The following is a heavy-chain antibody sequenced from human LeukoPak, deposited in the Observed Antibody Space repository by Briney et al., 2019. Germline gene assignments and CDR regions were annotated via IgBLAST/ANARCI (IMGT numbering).Heavy chain of an antibody. CDR2: IYYSGST. D-gene: IGHD6-19*01. J-gene: IGHJ4*02. V-gene: IGHV4-39*01. Sequence: SETLSLTCTVSGGSISSSSYYWGWIRQPPGKGLEWIGSIYYSGSTYYNPSLKSRVTISVGTSKNQFSLKLSSVTAADTAVYYCARVSHSSGWYFDYWGQGTLVTVSS. CDR3: ARVSHSSGWYFDY. CDR1: GGSISSSSYY.